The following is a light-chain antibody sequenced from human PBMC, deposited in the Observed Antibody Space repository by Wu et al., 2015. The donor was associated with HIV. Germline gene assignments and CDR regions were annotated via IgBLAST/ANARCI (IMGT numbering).Light chain of an antibody. CDR2: AAS. V-gene: IGKV1-27*01. CDR1: QIINNY. Sequence: DIQMTQSPSSLSASVGARVTISCRASQIINNYLAWYQQKPGKVPKLLIYAASTLQSGVPSRFSGSGSGTDFTLTISSLQPEDVATYYCQKYNSAPWTFGQGTKVEIK. CDR3: QKYNSAPWT. J-gene: IGKJ1*01.